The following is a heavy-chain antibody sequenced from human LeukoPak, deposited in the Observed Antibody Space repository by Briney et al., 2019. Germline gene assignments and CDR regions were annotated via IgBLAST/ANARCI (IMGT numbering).Heavy chain of an antibody. Sequence: GGSLRLSCAASGFTFSSYWMHWVRQAPGKGLVWVSRINSDGSSTSYADSVKGRFTISRDNAKNTLYLQMNSLRAEDTAVYYCARDTYYYDSSGYSLFDYWGQGTLVTVSS. CDR2: INSDGSST. V-gene: IGHV3-74*01. D-gene: IGHD3-22*01. CDR1: GFTFSSYW. J-gene: IGHJ4*02. CDR3: ARDTYYYDSSGYSLFDY.